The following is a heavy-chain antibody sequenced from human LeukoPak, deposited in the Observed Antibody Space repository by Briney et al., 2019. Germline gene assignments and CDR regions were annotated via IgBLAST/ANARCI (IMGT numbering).Heavy chain of an antibody. CDR1: GYTLNGYY. V-gene: IGHV1-2*06. D-gene: IGHD6-6*01. Sequence: ASVKVSCKASGYTLNGYYMHWVRQAPGQGLEWMGRINPNSGGTNYAQKFQGRVTMTRDTSISTAYMELSRLRSDDTAVYYCAREYSSSRYYYYYYGMDVWGQGTTVTVSS. J-gene: IGHJ6*02. CDR2: INPNSGGT. CDR3: AREYSSSRYYYYYYGMDV.